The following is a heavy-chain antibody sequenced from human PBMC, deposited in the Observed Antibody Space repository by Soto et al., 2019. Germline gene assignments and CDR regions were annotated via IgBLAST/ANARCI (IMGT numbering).Heavy chain of an antibody. D-gene: IGHD4-17*01. CDR1: GYTFTSYY. Sequence: QVQLVQSGAEVKKPGASVKVSCKASGYTFTSYYMHWVRQAPGQGLEWMGIINPSGGSTSYAQKFQGRVTMTRDTSTSTVYMELSSLRSEDTAVYYCARDLLYGDDATSRFDPWGQGTLVTVSS. CDR2: INPSGGST. J-gene: IGHJ5*02. V-gene: IGHV1-46*03. CDR3: ARDLLYGDDATSRFDP.